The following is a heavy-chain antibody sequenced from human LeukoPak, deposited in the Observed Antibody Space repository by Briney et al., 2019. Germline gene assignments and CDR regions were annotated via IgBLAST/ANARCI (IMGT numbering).Heavy chain of an antibody. CDR1: GGSISSSSYY. CDR3: ARDCYGSHLYYFDY. V-gene: IGHV4-39*07. Sequence: SETLSLTCTVSGGSISSSSYYWGWIRQPPGKGLEWIGSIYYSGSTYYNPSLKSRVTISVDTSKNQFSLKLSSVTAADTAVYYCARDCYGSHLYYFDYWGQGTLVTVSS. CDR2: IYYSGST. D-gene: IGHD3-10*01. J-gene: IGHJ4*02.